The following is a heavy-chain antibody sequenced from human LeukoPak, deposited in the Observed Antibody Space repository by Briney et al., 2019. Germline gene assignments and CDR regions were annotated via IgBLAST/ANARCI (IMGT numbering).Heavy chain of an antibody. V-gene: IGHV7-4-1*02. Sequence: ASVKVSCKASGYTFSSYAMNWVRQAPGQGLEWMGWINTNSGNPTYAQGFTGRFVFSLDTSVSTAYLQISSLKAEDTAVYYCAESYDSTGWRFDYWGQGTLVTVSS. CDR2: INTNSGNP. CDR1: GYTFSSYA. J-gene: IGHJ4*02. CDR3: AESYDSTGWRFDY. D-gene: IGHD6-19*01.